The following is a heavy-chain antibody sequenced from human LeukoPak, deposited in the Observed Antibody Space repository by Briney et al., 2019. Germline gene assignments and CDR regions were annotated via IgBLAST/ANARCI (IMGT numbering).Heavy chain of an antibody. V-gene: IGHV4-31*03. CDR3: ARVSSGWYSSDY. CDR2: ICYSGST. Sequence: SETLSLTCTVSGGSISSGGYYWSWIRQHPGKGLEWIGYICYSGSTYYNPSLKSRVTISVDTSKNQFSLKLSSVTAADTAVYYCARVSSGWYSSDYWGQGTLVTVSS. J-gene: IGHJ4*02. CDR1: GGSISSGGYY. D-gene: IGHD6-19*01.